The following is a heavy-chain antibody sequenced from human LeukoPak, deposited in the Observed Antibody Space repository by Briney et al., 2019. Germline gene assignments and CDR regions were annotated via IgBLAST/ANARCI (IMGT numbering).Heavy chain of an antibody. Sequence: ASVKVSCKASGYTFTGYYMHWVRQAPGQGLEWMGWINPNSGGTNYAQKFQGRVTMTRDTSISTAYMELSRLRSDDTAVYYCARGPAVWDSSSSVHYWGREPWSPSPQ. CDR1: GYTFTGYY. D-gene: IGHD6-6*01. J-gene: IGHJ4*02. V-gene: IGHV1-2*02. CDR3: ARGPAVWDSSSSVHY. CDR2: INPNSGGT.